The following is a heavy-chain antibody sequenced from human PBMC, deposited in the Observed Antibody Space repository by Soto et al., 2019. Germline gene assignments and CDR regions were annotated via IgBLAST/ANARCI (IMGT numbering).Heavy chain of an antibody. D-gene: IGHD4-17*01. V-gene: IGHV4-59*01. J-gene: IGHJ6*02. Sequence: SETLSLPCTVSGGSISSYYCTWIRQPPGKGLEWGGYIYYSGSTYYNPSLKSRVTISVVTSKNQFSLRLNSVTAADTAVYYCGRRTVTTTYYCGMDGWGQGTTVTVSS. CDR3: GRRTVTTTYYCGMDG. CDR1: GGSISSYY. CDR2: IYYSGST.